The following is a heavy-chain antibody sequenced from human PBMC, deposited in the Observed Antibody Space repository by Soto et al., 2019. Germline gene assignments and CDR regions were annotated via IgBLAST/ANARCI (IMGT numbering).Heavy chain of an antibody. D-gene: IGHD6-19*01. Sequence: QVQLVESGGGLVKPGGSLRLSCAASGFTFSDYYMSWIRQAPGKGLEWVSYISSSSSYTNYADSVKGRFTISRDNAKNSLYLQMNSLRAEDTAVYYCARSSIAVADYWYFDLWGRGTLVTVSS. J-gene: IGHJ2*01. CDR1: GFTFSDYY. V-gene: IGHV3-11*06. CDR3: ARSSIAVADYWYFDL. CDR2: ISSSSSYT.